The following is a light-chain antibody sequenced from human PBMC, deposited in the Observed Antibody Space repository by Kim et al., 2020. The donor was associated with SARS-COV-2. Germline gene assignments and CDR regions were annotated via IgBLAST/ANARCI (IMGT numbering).Light chain of an antibody. V-gene: IGKV3-20*01. J-gene: IGKJ1*01. CDR2: GAS. CDR1: QSVRSNY. CDR3: QQYGTSRT. Sequence: WSPGERAASACRASQSVRSNYLAWYQQKPGQAPRLLIYGASSRAAGIPDRFSGSGSGTDFTLIISRLEPEDFAVYYCQQYGTSRTFGQGTKVDIK.